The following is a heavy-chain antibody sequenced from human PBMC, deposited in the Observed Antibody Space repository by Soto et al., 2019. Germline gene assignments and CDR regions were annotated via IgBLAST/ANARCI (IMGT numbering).Heavy chain of an antibody. V-gene: IGHV3-30*18. CDR1: GFTFSSYG. Sequence: PGGSLRLSCAASGFTFSSYGMHWVRQAPGKGLEWVAVISYDGSNKYYADSVKGRFTISRDNSKNTLYLQMNSLRAEDTAVYYCAKVASMVRGIISYYYYMDVWGKGTTVTAP. CDR3: AKVASMVRGIISYYYYMDV. D-gene: IGHD3-10*01. CDR2: ISYDGSNK. J-gene: IGHJ6*03.